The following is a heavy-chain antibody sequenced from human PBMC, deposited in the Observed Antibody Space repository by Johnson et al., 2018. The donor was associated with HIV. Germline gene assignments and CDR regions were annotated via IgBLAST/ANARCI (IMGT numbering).Heavy chain of an antibody. J-gene: IGHJ3*02. CDR1: GFTFSSYA. Sequence: QVQLVESGGGVVQPGRSLRLSCAASGFTFSSYAMHWVRQAPGKGLEWVAVISYDGGLKYYADSVKGRFTISRDNSKNSRYLQMNSLRAEDTAVYYCARGGDDAFDIWGQGTMVTVSS. CDR3: ARGGDDAFDI. D-gene: IGHD7-27*01. V-gene: IGHV3-30*04. CDR2: ISYDGGLK.